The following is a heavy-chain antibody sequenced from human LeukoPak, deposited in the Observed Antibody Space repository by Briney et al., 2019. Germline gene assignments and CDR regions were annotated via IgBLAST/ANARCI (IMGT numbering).Heavy chain of an antibody. V-gene: IGHV4-31*03. Sequence: SETLSLTCTVSGGSISSGGYYWSWIRQHPGKGLEWIGYIYYSGSTYYNPSLKSRVTISVDTSKNQFSLKLSSVTAADTAVYYCARRPYYYDSSGYYLDYWGQGTLVTVSS. CDR1: GGSISSGGYY. D-gene: IGHD3-22*01. CDR3: ARRPYYYDSSGYYLDY. CDR2: IYYSGST. J-gene: IGHJ4*02.